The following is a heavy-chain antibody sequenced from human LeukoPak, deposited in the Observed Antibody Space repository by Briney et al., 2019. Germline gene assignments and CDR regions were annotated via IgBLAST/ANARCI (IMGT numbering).Heavy chain of an antibody. V-gene: IGHV3-23*01. CDR1: GFTFSIYA. CDR3: AKGQQDCSSTTCYSVY. CDR2: VSGSGSST. D-gene: IGHD2-2*02. Sequence: GGSLRLSCAASGFTFSIYAMSWVRQAPGKGLEWVSAVSGSGSSTYYADSVKGRFTISRDKSKNTLYLQMNSLRAEDTAVYYCAKGQQDCSSTTCYSVYWGQGTLVTVSS. J-gene: IGHJ4*02.